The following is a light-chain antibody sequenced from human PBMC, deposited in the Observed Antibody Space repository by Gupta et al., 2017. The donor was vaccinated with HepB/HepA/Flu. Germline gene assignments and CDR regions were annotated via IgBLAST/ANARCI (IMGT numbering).Light chain of an antibody. CDR1: SNDIGFYNL. CDR3: SSYAHSVL. CDR2: EVS. J-gene: IGLJ2*01. V-gene: IGLV2-23*02. Sequence: SALAQPASVSGSRGQSITISCTGTSNDIGFYNLVSWYQQHPGKAPKLIIYEVSKRPSGVSYRFSGSKSGNTASLTISGLQAEDEADYYCSSYAHSVLFGGGTRLTVL.